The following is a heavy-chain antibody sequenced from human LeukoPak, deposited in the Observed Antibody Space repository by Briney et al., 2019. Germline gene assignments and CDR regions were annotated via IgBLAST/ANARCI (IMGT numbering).Heavy chain of an antibody. CDR1: GYTFTGYY. Sequence: ASVKVSCKASGYTFTGYYMHWVRQAPGQGLGWMGWINPNSGGTNYAQKFQGRVTMTRDTSISTAYMELSRLRSDDTAVYYCAREDSGYYYFDYWGQGTLVTVSS. D-gene: IGHD3-22*01. J-gene: IGHJ4*02. CDR3: AREDSGYYYFDY. CDR2: INPNSGGT. V-gene: IGHV1-2*02.